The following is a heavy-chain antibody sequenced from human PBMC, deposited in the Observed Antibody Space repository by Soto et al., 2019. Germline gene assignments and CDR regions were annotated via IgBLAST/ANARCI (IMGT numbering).Heavy chain of an antibody. Sequence: GGSLRLSCVASGFTFSNYNMNWVRQAPGKGLEWLAVISNDGTNKYLADSVKGRLTLSRDNSRNTLSLEINNLRPEDTAVYYCGKDTLDCSGGDCPLYYYYGMDVWGQGTTVTVSS. CDR3: GKDTLDCSGGDCPLYYYYGMDV. CDR2: ISNDGTNK. J-gene: IGHJ6*02. D-gene: IGHD2-15*01. V-gene: IGHV3-30*18. CDR1: GFTFSNYN.